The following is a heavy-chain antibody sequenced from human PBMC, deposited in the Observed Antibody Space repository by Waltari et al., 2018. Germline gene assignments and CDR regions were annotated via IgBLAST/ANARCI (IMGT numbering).Heavy chain of an antibody. CDR2: INRSGDT. CDR3: ARGTSSSWPNFDY. D-gene: IGHD6-13*01. V-gene: IGHV4-34*01. CDR1: GGSFSGYY. J-gene: IGHJ4*02. Sequence: QVQLQQWGAGLLQPSETLSLTCGVYGGSFSGYYWTWIRQPPGKGLEWIGQINRSGDTYNNPSLKSRVTISVDTSKNQFSLKLSSVTAADTAVYYGARGTSSSWPNFDYWGQGTLVTVSS.